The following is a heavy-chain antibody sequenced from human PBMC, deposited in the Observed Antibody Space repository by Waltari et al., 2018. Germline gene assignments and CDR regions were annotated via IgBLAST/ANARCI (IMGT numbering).Heavy chain of an antibody. CDR3: ARGSIYRAGTTVQGDWFDP. Sequence: QVQLVQSGAEVKKPGASVKVSCKASGYTFTGYYMHWVRQAPGQGLEWMGRINPNSGGTNYAQKFQGRVTMTRDTSISTAYMELSRLRSDDTAVYYCARGSIYRAGTTVQGDWFDPWGQGTLVTVSS. V-gene: IGHV1-2*06. CDR1: GYTFTGYY. CDR2: INPNSGGT. J-gene: IGHJ5*02. D-gene: IGHD1-7*01.